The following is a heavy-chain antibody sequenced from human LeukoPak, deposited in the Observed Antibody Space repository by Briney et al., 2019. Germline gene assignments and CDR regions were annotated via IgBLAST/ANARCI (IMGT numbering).Heavy chain of an antibody. D-gene: IGHD6-6*01. CDR3: ASDRGYSSSSNFFDY. V-gene: IGHV4-59*01. Sequence: SETLSLTCTVSGGSISSYYWSWIRQPPGKGLEWIGYIYYSGSTNYNPSLKSRVTISVDTSKNQFSPKLSSVTAADTAVYYCASDRGYSSSSNFFDYWGQGTLVTVSS. CDR1: GGSISSYY. CDR2: IYYSGST. J-gene: IGHJ4*02.